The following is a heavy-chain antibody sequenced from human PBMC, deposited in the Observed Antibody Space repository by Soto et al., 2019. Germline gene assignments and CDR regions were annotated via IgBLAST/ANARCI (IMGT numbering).Heavy chain of an antibody. CDR3: ARVGLGYCSSTSCRGPWFDP. Sequence: ASVKVSCKASGYTFTSYVFSGVRQAPGQGLEWMGWISAYNGNTNYAQKLQGRVTMTTDTSTSTAYMELRSLRSDDTAVYYCARVGLGYCSSTSCRGPWFDPWGQGTLVTVSS. D-gene: IGHD2-2*01. CDR2: ISAYNGNT. CDR1: GYTFTSYV. V-gene: IGHV1-18*01. J-gene: IGHJ5*02.